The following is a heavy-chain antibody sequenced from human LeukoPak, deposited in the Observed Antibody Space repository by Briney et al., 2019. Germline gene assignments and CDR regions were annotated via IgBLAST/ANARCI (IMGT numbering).Heavy chain of an antibody. V-gene: IGHV1-8*01. D-gene: IGHD1-7*01. Sequence: ASVKVSCKASGYTFTSYDINWVRQATGQGLEWMGWMNPNSGNTGYAQKFQGRVTMTRNTSISTAYMELSSLRSEDTAVYYCARVLWDPSSISDNWNYVDAFDIWGQGTMVTVSS. J-gene: IGHJ3*02. CDR1: GYTFTSYD. CDR3: ARVLWDPSSISDNWNYVDAFDI. CDR2: MNPNSGNT.